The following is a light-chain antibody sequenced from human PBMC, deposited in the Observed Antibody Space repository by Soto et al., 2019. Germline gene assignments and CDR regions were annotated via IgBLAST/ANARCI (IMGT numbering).Light chain of an antibody. CDR3: AAWDDSLNGWV. CDR2: TNN. J-gene: IGLJ3*02. CDR1: SSNIGSNT. V-gene: IGLV1-44*01. Sequence: QAVVTQPPSASGTPGQRVTVSCSGTSSNIGSNTISWYQHLPGTAPKVLIHTNNQRPSGVPDRFSGSKSGTSGSLAISGLQSEDEADYYCAAWDDSLNGWVFGGGTKLTVL.